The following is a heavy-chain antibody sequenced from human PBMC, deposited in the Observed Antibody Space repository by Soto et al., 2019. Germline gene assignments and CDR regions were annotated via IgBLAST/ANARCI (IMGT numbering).Heavy chain of an antibody. J-gene: IGHJ4*02. V-gene: IGHV1-46*03. Sequence: EASVKVSCKASGYTFTSYYMHWVRQAPGQGLEWMGIINPSGGSTSYAQKFQGRVTMTRDTSTSTVYMELSSLRSEDTAVYYCARGREFGGVIVLNIFDYWGQGTLVTVSS. CDR1: GYTFTSYY. CDR2: INPSGGST. CDR3: ARGREFGGVIVLNIFDY. D-gene: IGHD3-16*02.